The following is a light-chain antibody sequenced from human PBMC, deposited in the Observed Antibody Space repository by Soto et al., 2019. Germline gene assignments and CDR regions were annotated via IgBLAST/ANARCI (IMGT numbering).Light chain of an antibody. CDR1: QSISNR. Sequence: DIQMTQSPSTLSASVGDRVTITCRASQSISNRLAWYQQKPGKAPKVLIFDASSLESGVPSRFSGSGSGTEFILTISILQPDDFATYYCQHYGGVWTFGQGTKVEIK. CDR2: DAS. V-gene: IGKV1-5*01. CDR3: QHYGGVWT. J-gene: IGKJ1*01.